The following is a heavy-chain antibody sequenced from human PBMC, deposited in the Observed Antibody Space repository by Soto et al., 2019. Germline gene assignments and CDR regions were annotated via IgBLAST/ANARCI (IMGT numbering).Heavy chain of an antibody. CDR1: GYTFSNYG. V-gene: IGHV1-18*04. D-gene: IGHD2-2*01. CDR2: ISAFNGDT. Sequence: QVHLVQSGPEVQKPGASVKVSCKASGYTFSNYGTNWVRQAPGQGLEWMGWISAFNGDTKYLEKFQGRVIMTTDTATSTAFLELRTLRADDTAVYYCANIISNTYRAWGQGTLVTVSS. J-gene: IGHJ5*02. CDR3: ANIISNTYRA.